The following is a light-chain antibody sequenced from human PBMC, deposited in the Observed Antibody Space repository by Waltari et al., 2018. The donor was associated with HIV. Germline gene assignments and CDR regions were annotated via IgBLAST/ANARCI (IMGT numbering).Light chain of an antibody. V-gene: IGKV1-27*01. CDR3: QKYNSAPRT. CDR1: QGISNY. Sequence: DIQMTQSPSSLSASLGDRVTITCRASQGISNYLAWYQQKPGKVPKLLIYAASTLQSGVPSRFSGSGSGTDFTLTISGLQPEDVATYYCQKYNSAPRTFGQGTKLEIK. J-gene: IGKJ2*01. CDR2: AAS.